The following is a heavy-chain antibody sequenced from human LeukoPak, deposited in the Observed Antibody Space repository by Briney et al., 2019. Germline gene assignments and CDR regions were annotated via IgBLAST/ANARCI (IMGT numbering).Heavy chain of an antibody. J-gene: IGHJ4*02. Sequence: ASVKVSCKASDYTFTNYGVSWVRQAPGQGLEWMGWISAYNGKTYYAQKFQGRVTVTTDASTSTAYMDPRSLRSDDTAVYYCARTNLDCKNGVCYDYWGQGTPVTVSS. CDR1: DYTFTNYG. CDR3: ARTNLDCKNGVCYDY. D-gene: IGHD2-8*01. CDR2: ISAYNGKT. V-gene: IGHV1-18*01.